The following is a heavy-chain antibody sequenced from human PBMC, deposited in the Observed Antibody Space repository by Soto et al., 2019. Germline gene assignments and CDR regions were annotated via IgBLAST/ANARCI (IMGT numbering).Heavy chain of an antibody. J-gene: IGHJ5*02. V-gene: IGHV5-10-1*01. CDR2: IDPGDTYA. D-gene: IGHD2-2*01. CDR3: ARIYCTTTTCDSWFDP. Sequence: GESLTISCTGFGYTFTTFWISWVRQMPGKGLEWMGRIDPGDTYATYSPAFQGHVTISADKATSPAYLQWSSLKASDTAMYYCARIYCTTTTCDSWFDPWGQGTLVTVSS. CDR1: GYTFTTFW.